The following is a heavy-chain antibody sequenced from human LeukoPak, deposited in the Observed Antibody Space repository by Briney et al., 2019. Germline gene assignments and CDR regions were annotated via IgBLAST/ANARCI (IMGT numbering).Heavy chain of an antibody. J-gene: IGHJ6*03. Sequence: GASVKVSCKASGYTFTSYYMHWVRQAPGQGLEWMGIINPSGGSTSYAQKFQGRVAMTRDTSTSTVYMELSSLRSEDTAVYYCARDRAYSSSWPSYYYYYMDVWGKGTTVTVSS. V-gene: IGHV1-46*01. CDR2: INPSGGST. CDR1: GYTFTSYY. CDR3: ARDRAYSSSWPSYYYYYMDV. D-gene: IGHD6-13*01.